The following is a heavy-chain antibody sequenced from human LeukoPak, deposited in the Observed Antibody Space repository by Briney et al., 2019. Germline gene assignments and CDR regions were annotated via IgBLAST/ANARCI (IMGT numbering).Heavy chain of an antibody. CDR3: AREFHY. J-gene: IGHJ4*02. V-gene: IGHV4-61*09. CDR2: IYTSGST. CDR1: GGSTSSGRYY. Sequence: SETLSLTCTVSGGSTSSGRYYWSWIRQPAGKGLEWIGHIYTSGSTNYNPSLKSRVTISVDTSKNQFSLKLSSVTAADTAVYYCAREFHYWGQGTLVTVSS.